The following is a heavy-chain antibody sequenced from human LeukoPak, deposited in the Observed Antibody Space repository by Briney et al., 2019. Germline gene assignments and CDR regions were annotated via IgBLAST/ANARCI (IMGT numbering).Heavy chain of an antibody. Sequence: SVKVSCKASGYTFTSYGISWVRQAPGQGLEWMGGIIPIFGTANYAQKFQGRVTITADESTSTAYMELSSLRSEDTAVYYCARDSTRYCSGGSCYSPYYYGMDVWGQGTTVTVSS. J-gene: IGHJ6*02. CDR1: GYTFTSYG. CDR2: IIPIFGTA. CDR3: ARDSTRYCSGGSCYSPYYYGMDV. D-gene: IGHD2-15*01. V-gene: IGHV1-69*13.